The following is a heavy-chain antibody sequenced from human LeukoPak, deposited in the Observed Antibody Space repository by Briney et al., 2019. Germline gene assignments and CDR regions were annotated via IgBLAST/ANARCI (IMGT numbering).Heavy chain of an antibody. CDR1: GFTFSSFG. J-gene: IGHJ3*02. Sequence: GGSLRLSCSASGFTFSSFGMYWVRQAPGKGPEYVSAISRNGGSTYYADSVKGRFIISRDNSKNTLFLQMSSLRAEDTAVYYCVKDYYGSGSLLGGAFNIWGQGTLVTVSS. D-gene: IGHD3-10*01. CDR2: ISRNGGST. V-gene: IGHV3-64D*06. CDR3: VKDYYGSGSLLGGAFNI.